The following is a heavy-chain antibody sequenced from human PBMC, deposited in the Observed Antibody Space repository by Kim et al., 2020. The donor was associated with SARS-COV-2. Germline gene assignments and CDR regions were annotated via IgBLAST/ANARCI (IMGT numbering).Heavy chain of an antibody. CDR3: ARDPGSSGWFGYYYYGMDV. CDR1: GFTFSSYW. Sequence: GGSLRLSCAASGFTFSSYWMHWVRQAPGKGLVWVSRINSDGSSTSYADSVKGRFTISRDNAKNTLYLQMNSLRAEDTAVYYCARDPGSSGWFGYYYYGMDVWGQGTTVTVSS. CDR2: INSDGSST. J-gene: IGHJ6*02. D-gene: IGHD6-19*01. V-gene: IGHV3-74*01.